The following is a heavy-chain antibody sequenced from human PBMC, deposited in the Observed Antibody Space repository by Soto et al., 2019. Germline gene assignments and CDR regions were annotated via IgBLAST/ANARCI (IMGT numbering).Heavy chain of an antibody. D-gene: IGHD2-15*01. J-gene: IGHJ4*02. CDR1: GYTFTSYY. Sequence: GASVKVSCKASGYTFTSYYMHWVRQAPGQGLEWMGIINPSGGSTSYAQKFQGRVTMTRDTSTSTVYMELSSLRSEDTAVYYCVRRGYCSGGSCYSSGFDYWGQGTLVTVSS. V-gene: IGHV1-46*01. CDR3: VRRGYCSGGSCYSSGFDY. CDR2: INPSGGST.